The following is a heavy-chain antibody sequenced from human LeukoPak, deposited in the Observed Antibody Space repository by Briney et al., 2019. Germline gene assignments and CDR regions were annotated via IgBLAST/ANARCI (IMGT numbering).Heavy chain of an antibody. V-gene: IGHV4-59*01. Sequence: KPSETLSLTCTVSGGSISSYYWSWIRQPPGKGLEWIGYIYYSGSTNYNPSLKSRVTISVDTSKNQFSLKLSSVTAADTAVYYCASIAAAGTDFDYWGQGTLVTVSS. CDR3: ASIAAAGTDFDY. CDR2: IYYSGST. CDR1: GGSISSYY. D-gene: IGHD6-13*01. J-gene: IGHJ4*02.